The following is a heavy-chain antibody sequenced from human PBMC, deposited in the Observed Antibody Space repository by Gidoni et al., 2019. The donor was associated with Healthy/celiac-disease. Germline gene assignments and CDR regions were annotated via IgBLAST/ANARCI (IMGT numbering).Heavy chain of an antibody. Sequence: EVQLVESGGGLVKPGGSLRLSCAASAFTFSSYSMNWVRQAPGKGLEWVSSISSSSSYIYYADSVKGRFTISRDNAKKSLYLQMNSLRAEDTAVYYCARGFKVGADYWGQGTLVTVSS. V-gene: IGHV3-21*01. CDR3: ARGFKVGADY. D-gene: IGHD1-26*01. CDR2: ISSSSSYI. J-gene: IGHJ4*02. CDR1: AFTFSSYS.